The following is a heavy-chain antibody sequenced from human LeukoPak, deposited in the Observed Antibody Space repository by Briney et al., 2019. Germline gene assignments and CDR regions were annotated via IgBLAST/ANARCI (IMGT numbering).Heavy chain of an antibody. Sequence: ASVKVSCKASGYTFTGYYMHWVRQAPGQGLEWMGWINPNSGGTNYAQKFQGWVTMTRDTSISTAYMELSRLRSDDTAVYYCAREIVGATYQADAFDIWGQGTMVTVSS. CDR1: GYTFTGYY. CDR2: INPNSGGT. CDR3: AREIVGATYQADAFDI. V-gene: IGHV1-2*04. J-gene: IGHJ3*02. D-gene: IGHD1-26*01.